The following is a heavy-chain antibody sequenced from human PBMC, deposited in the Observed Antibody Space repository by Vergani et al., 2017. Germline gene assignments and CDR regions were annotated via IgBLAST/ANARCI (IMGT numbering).Heavy chain of an antibody. J-gene: IGHJ4*02. CDR3: AREPSGQWPGPADY. CDR2: INSDGSST. D-gene: IGHD6-19*01. Sequence: EVQLVESGGGLVQPGGSLRLSCAASGFTFSSYWMHWVRHAPGKGLVWVSRINSDGSSTSYADSVKGRFTISRDNAKNTLYLQMNSLRAEDTAVYYCAREPSGQWPGPADYWGQGTLVTVSS. V-gene: IGHV3-74*01. CDR1: GFTFSSYW.